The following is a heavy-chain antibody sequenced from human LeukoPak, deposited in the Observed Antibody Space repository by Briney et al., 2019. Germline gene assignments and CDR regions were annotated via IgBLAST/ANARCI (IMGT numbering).Heavy chain of an antibody. J-gene: IGHJ5*02. Sequence: GASVKVSCKASGYTFIGYYMHWVRQAPGQGLEWMGWINPNSGGTNYAQKFQGRVTMTRDTSISTAYMELSRLRSDDTAVYYCARDALRNRHWGAWFDPWGQGTLVTVSS. CDR2: INPNSGGT. CDR1: GYTFIGYY. CDR3: ARDALRNRHWGAWFDP. D-gene: IGHD7-27*01. V-gene: IGHV1-2*02.